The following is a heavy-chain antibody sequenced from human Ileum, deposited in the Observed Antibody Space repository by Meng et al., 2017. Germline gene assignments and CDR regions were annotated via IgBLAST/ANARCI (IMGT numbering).Heavy chain of an antibody. J-gene: IGHJ4*02. CDR1: GYTFTGYY. CDR3: ARGLWLPDY. V-gene: IGHV1-2*06. D-gene: IGHD3-22*01. Sequence: ASVMVSCKASGYTFTGYYMHGVRQAPGQGLEWMGRINPNSGGTNYAQKFQGRVTMTRDTSISTAYMELSRLRSDDTAAYYCARGLWLPDYWGQGTLVTVSS. CDR2: INPNSGGT.